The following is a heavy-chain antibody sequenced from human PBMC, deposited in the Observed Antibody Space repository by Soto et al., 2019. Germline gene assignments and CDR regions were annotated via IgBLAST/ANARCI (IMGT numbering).Heavy chain of an antibody. J-gene: IGHJ4*02. D-gene: IGHD3-10*01. CDR3: ARDMGLWSFDY. Sequence: LRLSCAASGFTFSSYAMHWVRQAPGKGLEYVSAISSNGGSTYYADSVKGRFTISRDNSKNTLYLQMGSLRAEDMAVYYCARDMGLWSFDYWGQGTLVTVSS. CDR2: ISSNGGST. CDR1: GFTFSSYA. V-gene: IGHV3-64*02.